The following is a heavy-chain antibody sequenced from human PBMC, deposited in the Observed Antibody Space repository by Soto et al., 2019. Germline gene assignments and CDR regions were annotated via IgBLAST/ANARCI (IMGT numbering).Heavy chain of an antibody. CDR1: GGSISSYY. CDR3: ARDRATSSSWLSYYYYGMDV. CDR2: IYYSGST. J-gene: IGHJ6*02. Sequence: SETLSLTCTVSGGSISSYYWSWIRQPPGKGLEWIGYIYYSGSTNYNPSLKSRVTISVDTSKNQFSLKLSSVTAADTAVYYCARDRATSSSWLSYYYYGMDVWGQGTTVTV. D-gene: IGHD6-13*01. V-gene: IGHV4-59*01.